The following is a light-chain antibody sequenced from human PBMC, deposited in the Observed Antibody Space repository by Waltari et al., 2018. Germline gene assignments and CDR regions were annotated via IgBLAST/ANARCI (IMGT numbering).Light chain of an antibody. Sequence: ERVMTQSPATLSVSPGERATLSCRASQSVSSNLAWYQQKFGQAPRRLIYGASTRATGIPARFSGSGSGTEFTLTISSLQSEDFAVYYCQQYDYWPTFGQGTKVEIK. CDR3: QQYDYWPT. CDR2: GAS. V-gene: IGKV3-15*01. J-gene: IGKJ1*01. CDR1: QSVSSN.